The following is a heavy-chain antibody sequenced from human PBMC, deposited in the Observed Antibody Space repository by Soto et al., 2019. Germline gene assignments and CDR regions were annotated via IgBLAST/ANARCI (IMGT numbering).Heavy chain of an antibody. CDR3: ARESEDLTSNFDY. CDR1: GFTFTRYS. Sequence: GGSLRLSCAASGFTFTRYSMNWVRQAPGKGLEWVSSISSTTNYIYYGDSMKGRFTISRDNAKNSLYLEMNSLRAKDTAVYYCARESEDLTSNFDYWGQGTLVTV. CDR2: ISSTTNYI. J-gene: IGHJ4*02. V-gene: IGHV3-21*06.